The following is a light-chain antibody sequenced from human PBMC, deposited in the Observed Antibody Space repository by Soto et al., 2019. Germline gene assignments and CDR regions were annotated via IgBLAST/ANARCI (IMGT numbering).Light chain of an antibody. CDR2: AAS. Sequence: DLQMTQSPSSLSASVEDRVTISCRASQTISNYLNWYQQKPGKAPKLLIYAASSLQTGVPSRFSGSGSGTDFILTISSLQPEDFATYYCQQSYSAPRTFGQGTKVEFK. J-gene: IGKJ1*01. CDR1: QTISNY. CDR3: QQSYSAPRT. V-gene: IGKV1-39*01.